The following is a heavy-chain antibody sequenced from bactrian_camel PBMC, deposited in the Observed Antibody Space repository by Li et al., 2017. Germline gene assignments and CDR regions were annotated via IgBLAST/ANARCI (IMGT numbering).Heavy chain of an antibody. CDR3: AAEGRPSLAVGTCTTIGPAAN. J-gene: IGHJ4*01. V-gene: IGHV3S6*01. D-gene: IGHD6*01. CDR1: GYAYRTYC. Sequence: HVQLVESGGGSVQAGGSLRPSCAASGYAYRTYCMAWFRQAPGKEREGVARIYRGDSSTYYADSVKGRFTISKDNALNELYLEMNSLKPEDTAVYYCAAEGRPSLAVGTCTTIGPAANWGQGTQVTVS. CDR2: IYRGDSST.